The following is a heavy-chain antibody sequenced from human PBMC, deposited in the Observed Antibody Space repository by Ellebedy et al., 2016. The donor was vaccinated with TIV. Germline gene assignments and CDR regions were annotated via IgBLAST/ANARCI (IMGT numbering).Heavy chain of an antibody. J-gene: IGHJ6*02. CDR3: ARDPVNGCASCYGDSYYYYGMDV. D-gene: IGHD2-2*01. CDR1: GYTFTSYG. CDR2: INPSGGST. Sequence: ASVKVSXXASGYTFTSYGISWVRQAPGQGLEWMGIINPSGGSTSYAQKFQGRVTITADKSTSTAYMELSSLRSEDTAVYYCARDPVNGCASCYGDSYYYYGMDVWGQGTTVTVSS. V-gene: IGHV1-46*01.